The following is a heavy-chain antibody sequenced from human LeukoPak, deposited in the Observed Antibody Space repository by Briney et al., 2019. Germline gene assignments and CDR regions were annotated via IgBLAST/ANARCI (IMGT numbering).Heavy chain of an antibody. CDR3: ARVGSYSSGWSTRYAFDI. J-gene: IGHJ3*02. Sequence: ASVKVSFKASGYTFTSYGISWVRQAPGQGLEWMGWISAYNGNTNYAQKLQGRVTMTTDTSTSTAYMELRSLRSDDTAVYYCARVGSYSSGWSTRYAFDIWGQGTMVTASS. D-gene: IGHD6-19*01. V-gene: IGHV1-18*01. CDR1: GYTFTSYG. CDR2: ISAYNGNT.